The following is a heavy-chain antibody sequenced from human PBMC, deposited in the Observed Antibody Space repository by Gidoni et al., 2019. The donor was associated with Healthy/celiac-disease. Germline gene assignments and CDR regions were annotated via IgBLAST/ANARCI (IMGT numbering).Heavy chain of an antibody. CDR1: GYSFTIYW. V-gene: IGHV5-10-1*03. CDR3: ARHRFGELPDPYYFDY. D-gene: IGHD3-10*01. J-gene: IGHJ4*02. Sequence: EVQLVQSGAEAKKPGESLRISCKGSGYSFTIYWLSWVRQMPGKGLEWMGRIDPSDSYTNYSPSFQGHVTISADKSISTAYLQWSSLKASDTAMYYCARHRFGELPDPYYFDYWGQGTLVTVSS. CDR2: IDPSDSYT.